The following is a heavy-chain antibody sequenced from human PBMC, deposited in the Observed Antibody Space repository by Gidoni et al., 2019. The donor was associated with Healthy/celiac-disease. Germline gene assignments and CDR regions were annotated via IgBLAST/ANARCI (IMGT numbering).Heavy chain of an antibody. D-gene: IGHD1-26*01. J-gene: IGHJ4*02. CDR1: GFTFSSYG. V-gene: IGHV3-30*18. CDR2: ISYDGSNK. Sequence: QVQLVESGGGVVQPGRSLSLYCAASGFTFSSYGMHWVRQAPGKGLEWVAVISYDGSNKYYADSVKGRFTISRDNSKNTLYLQMNSLRAEDTAVYYCAKDRGWELLQVFDYWGQGTLVTVSS. CDR3: AKDRGWELLQVFDY.